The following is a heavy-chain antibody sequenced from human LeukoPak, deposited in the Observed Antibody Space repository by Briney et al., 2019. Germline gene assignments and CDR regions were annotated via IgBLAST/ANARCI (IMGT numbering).Heavy chain of an antibody. D-gene: IGHD3-22*01. V-gene: IGHV3-66*01. CDR3: ARNLYYYDSSGYYYY. CDR1: GFTVSSNY. Sequence: GGSLRLSCAASGFTVSSNYMSWVRQAPGKGLEWVTAIYTGGSTYYAGSVKGRFTISRDNSKNMLYLQMNSLRAEDTAVYYCARNLYYYDSSGYYYYWGQGTLVTVSS. J-gene: IGHJ4*02. CDR2: IYTGGST.